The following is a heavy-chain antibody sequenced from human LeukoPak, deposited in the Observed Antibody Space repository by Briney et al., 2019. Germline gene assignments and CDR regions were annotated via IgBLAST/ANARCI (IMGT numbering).Heavy chain of an antibody. J-gene: IGHJ5*02. D-gene: IGHD6-19*01. Sequence: SVKVSCKASGGTFSSYAISWVRQAPGQGLEWMGGNIPIFGTANYAQKFQGRVTITTDESTSTAYMELSSLRSEDTAVYYCARDPSSYSSGWEGDWFDPWGQGTLVTVSS. CDR3: ARDPSSYSSGWEGDWFDP. CDR1: GGTFSSYA. V-gene: IGHV1-69*05. CDR2: NIPIFGTA.